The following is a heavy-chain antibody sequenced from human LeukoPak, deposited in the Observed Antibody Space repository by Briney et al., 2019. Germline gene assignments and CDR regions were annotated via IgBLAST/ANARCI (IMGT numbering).Heavy chain of an antibody. CDR1: GFTFSDSV. V-gene: IGHV3-23*01. CDR2: ITARGDGA. Sequence: GGSLRLSCTASGFTFSDSVMSWVRLAPGKGLEWVSSITARGDGAAYADSVKGRFTISRDNSKNTLSLQMNSLRAEDTALYYCARKGPATAPFDCWGQGTLVTVSS. D-gene: IGHD2-2*01. J-gene: IGHJ4*02. CDR3: ARKGPATAPFDC.